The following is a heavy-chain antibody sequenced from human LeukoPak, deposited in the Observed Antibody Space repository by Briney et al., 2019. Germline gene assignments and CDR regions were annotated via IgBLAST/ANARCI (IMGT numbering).Heavy chain of an antibody. D-gene: IGHD6-13*01. Sequence: GGSLRLSCAASGFTISSYSMDWVRQAPGKGLEWVSSININSGYIYYADSVKGRFTISRDNAKSSLYLQMNSLRAEDTAVYYCARGSYVQQRQNLFDYWGQGTLVTVSS. J-gene: IGHJ4*02. CDR1: GFTISSYS. CDR2: ININSGYI. V-gene: IGHV3-21*01. CDR3: ARGSYVQQRQNLFDY.